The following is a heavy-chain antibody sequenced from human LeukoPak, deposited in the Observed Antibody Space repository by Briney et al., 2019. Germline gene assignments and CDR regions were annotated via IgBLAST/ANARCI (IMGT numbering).Heavy chain of an antibody. CDR2: ISGSGGST. V-gene: IGHV3-23*01. CDR1: GFTFSSYA. J-gene: IGHJ2*01. CDR3: ARTLVPHEWYFDL. D-gene: IGHD2/OR15-2a*01. Sequence: GGSLRLSCTASGFTFSSYAMSWVRQAPGKGLEWVSAISGSGGSTYYADSVKGRFTISRDNSKNTLYLQMNSLRAEDTAVYYCARTLVPHEWYFDLWGRGTLVIVSS.